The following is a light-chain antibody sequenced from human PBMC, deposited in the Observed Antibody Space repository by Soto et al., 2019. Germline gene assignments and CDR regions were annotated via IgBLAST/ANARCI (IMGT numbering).Light chain of an antibody. Sequence: QSALTQPASVSGSPGQSITISCTGTSSDVGAYDFVSWYQQHPDKAPKLMIYEVRNRPSGVSNRFSGSKSVNTATLTISGLQAEDEADYYCSSYTTSSPRVFGTGTKVTVL. V-gene: IGLV2-14*03. CDR3: SSYTTSSPRV. CDR2: EVR. CDR1: SSDVGAYDF. J-gene: IGLJ1*01.